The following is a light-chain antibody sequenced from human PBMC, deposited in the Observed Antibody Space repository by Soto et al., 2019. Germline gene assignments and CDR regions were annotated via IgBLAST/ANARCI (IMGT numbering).Light chain of an antibody. CDR1: QILVDRDGKTY. CDR3: MQGTLWPWT. J-gene: IGKJ1*01. Sequence: DVVMTQSPLSLPVTLGQPASISCSSSQILVDRDGKTYFNWYQWRPGQPPRRLIYKISYRDSGVPDRFSGSGSGTYFTLLISRVEAEDVGFYYCMQGTLWPWTFGQGNKVEIK. CDR2: KIS. V-gene: IGKV2-30*01.